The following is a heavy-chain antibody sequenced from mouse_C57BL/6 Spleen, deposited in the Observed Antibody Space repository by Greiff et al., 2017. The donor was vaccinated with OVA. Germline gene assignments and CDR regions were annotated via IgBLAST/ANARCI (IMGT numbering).Heavy chain of an antibody. J-gene: IGHJ4*01. CDR2: IYWDDDK. CDR1: GFSLSTSGMG. Sequence: QVQLKESGPGILQSSQTLSLTCSFSGFSLSTSGMGVSWIRQPSGKGLEWLAHIYWDDDKRYNPSLKSRLTISKDTSRNQVFLKITSVDTADTATYYCARSYDGYPYYAMDYWGQGTSVTVSS. D-gene: IGHD2-3*01. CDR3: ARSYDGYPYYAMDY. V-gene: IGHV8-12*01.